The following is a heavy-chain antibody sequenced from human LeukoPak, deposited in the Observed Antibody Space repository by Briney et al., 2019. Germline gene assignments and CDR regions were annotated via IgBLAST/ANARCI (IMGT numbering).Heavy chain of an antibody. CDR1: GFTFSSYW. V-gene: IGHV3-74*01. D-gene: IGHD2-15*01. CDR2: INTDGSST. CDR3: AGGHIVVGYYYYMDV. J-gene: IGHJ6*03. Sequence: GGSLRLSCAASGFTFSSYWMLWVRQAPGKGLVWVSRINTDGSSTNYADSVKGRFTISRDNAKNTLYLQMNSLRAEDTAVYYCAGGHIVVGYYYYMDVWGKGTTVTVSS.